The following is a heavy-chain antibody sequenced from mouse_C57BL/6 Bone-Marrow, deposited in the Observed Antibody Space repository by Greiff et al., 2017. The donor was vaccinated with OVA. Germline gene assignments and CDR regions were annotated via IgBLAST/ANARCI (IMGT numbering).Heavy chain of an antibody. CDR2: IDPENGDT. CDR3: TTYGYDLCAY. Sequence: VQLQQSGAELVRPGASVKLSCTASGFTIKDDYMHWVKQRPEQGLEWIGWIDPENGDTEYASKFQGKATITADTSSNTAYLQLSSLTSEDTAVYYCTTYGYDLCAYWGQGTLVTVSA. CDR1: GFTIKDDY. D-gene: IGHD2-2*01. V-gene: IGHV14-4*01. J-gene: IGHJ3*01.